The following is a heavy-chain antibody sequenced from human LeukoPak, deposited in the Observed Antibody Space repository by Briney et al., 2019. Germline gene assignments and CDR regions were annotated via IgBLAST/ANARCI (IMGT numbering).Heavy chain of an antibody. CDR3: ARDPLAIYGDYVFYMDV. CDR2: ISSSGNTI. CDR1: GFIFSSYE. D-gene: IGHD4-17*01. J-gene: IGHJ6*03. V-gene: IGHV3-48*03. Sequence: GGSLRLSCVAFGFIFSSYEMNWVRQAPGKGLEWVSYISSSGNTIYYADSVKGRFTISRDNAKNSLYLQMNSLRAEDTAVYYCARDPLAIYGDYVFYMDVWGKGTTVTVSS.